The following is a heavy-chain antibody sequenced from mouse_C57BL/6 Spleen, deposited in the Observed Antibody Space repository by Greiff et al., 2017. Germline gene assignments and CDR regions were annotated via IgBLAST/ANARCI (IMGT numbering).Heavy chain of an antibody. V-gene: IGHV14-3*01. Sequence: EVQRVESVAELVRPGASVKLSCTASGFNIKNTYMHWVKQRPEQGLEWIGRIDPANGNTKYAPKFQGKATITADKSSSTAYMQLSSLTSEDSAVYYCARSGTLDYWGQGTTLTVSS. J-gene: IGHJ2*01. CDR1: GFNIKNTY. CDR2: IDPANGNT. CDR3: ARSGTLDY. D-gene: IGHD4-1*01.